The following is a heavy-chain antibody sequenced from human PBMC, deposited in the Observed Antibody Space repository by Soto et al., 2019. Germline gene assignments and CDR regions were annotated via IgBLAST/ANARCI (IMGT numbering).Heavy chain of an antibody. CDR1: GGSISSYY. Sequence: SETLSLTCTVSGGSISSYYWSWIRHPPGKGLEWIGYIYYSGSTNYNPSLKSRVTISVDTSKNQFSLKLSSVTAADTAVYYCARYVSDYDYIWGSYRSLWFDPWGQGTLVTVSS. V-gene: IGHV4-59*01. CDR3: ARYVSDYDYIWGSYRSLWFDP. J-gene: IGHJ5*02. D-gene: IGHD3-16*02. CDR2: IYYSGST.